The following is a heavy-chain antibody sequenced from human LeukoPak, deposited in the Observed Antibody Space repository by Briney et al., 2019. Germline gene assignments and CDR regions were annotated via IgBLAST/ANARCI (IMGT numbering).Heavy chain of an antibody. CDR3: ARAYTGYDWLDY. V-gene: IGHV4-61*02. Sequence: SETLSLTCTVSGGSISSGSYYWRWIRQPAGTGLEWIGRVYTSGSTNYSPSLKSRVTISIDTSKNQFSLKLSSVTAADTAVYYCARAYTGYDWLDYWGQGTLVTVSS. D-gene: IGHD5-12*01. CDR2: VYTSGST. CDR1: GGSISSGSYY. J-gene: IGHJ4*02.